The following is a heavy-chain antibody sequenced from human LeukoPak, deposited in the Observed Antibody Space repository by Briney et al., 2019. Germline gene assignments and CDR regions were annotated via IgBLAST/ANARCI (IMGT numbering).Heavy chain of an antibody. CDR1: GGSISSYY. V-gene: IGHV4-59*01. Sequence: SETLSLTCTVSGGSISSYYWSWIRQPPGKGLEWIGYIYYSGSTNYNPSLKSRVTISVDTSKNQFSLKLSSVTAADTAVYYCARVSPGGYSYGFPFDYWGQGTLVTVSS. J-gene: IGHJ4*02. CDR3: ARVSPGGYSYGFPFDY. CDR2: IYYSGST. D-gene: IGHD5-18*01.